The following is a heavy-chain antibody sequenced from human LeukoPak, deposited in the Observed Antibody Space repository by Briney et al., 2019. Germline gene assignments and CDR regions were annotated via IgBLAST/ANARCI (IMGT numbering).Heavy chain of an antibody. V-gene: IGHV4-59*08. J-gene: IGHJ4*02. CDR3: ASTDWNYAR. CDR1: GGSISSYY. Sequence: SETLSLTCTVSGGSISSYYWSWMRQSPGKGLEWIGYIYYSGSTNYNPSLKSRVTMSLDTSKNQFSLQLSSVTAADTAVYCCASTDWNYARWGQGTLVTVSS. D-gene: IGHD1-7*01. CDR2: IYYSGST.